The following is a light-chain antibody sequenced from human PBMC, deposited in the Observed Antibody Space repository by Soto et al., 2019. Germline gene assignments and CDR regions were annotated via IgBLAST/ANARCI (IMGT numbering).Light chain of an antibody. Sequence: QSALTQPASVSGSPGQSITISCTGTSSDVGGYNYVSWYQQHPGKAPKLMIYDVSTRPSGVSNRFSGSKSGNTASLTISGLQAEAEADYYCSSYTSSSTLLYVFGTGTKVTVL. V-gene: IGLV2-14*01. CDR2: DVS. CDR3: SSYTSSSTLLYV. J-gene: IGLJ1*01. CDR1: SSDVGGYNY.